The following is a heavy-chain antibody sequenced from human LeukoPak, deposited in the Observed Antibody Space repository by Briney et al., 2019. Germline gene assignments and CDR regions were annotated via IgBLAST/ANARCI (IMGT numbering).Heavy chain of an antibody. J-gene: IGHJ5*02. V-gene: IGHV3-21*01. CDR3: VRIPNSANFPNWFDP. CDR1: GFTFSNYN. D-gene: IGHD4/OR15-4a*01. CDR2: LSGKSNNI. Sequence: PGRSLRLSCAASGFTFSNYNMNWVRRAPGKGLEGVSSLSGKSNNIYYADSVKGRFTISRDNTKNSLYLQMNSLRAEDTAMYYCVRIPNSANFPNWFDPWGQGTLVTVSS.